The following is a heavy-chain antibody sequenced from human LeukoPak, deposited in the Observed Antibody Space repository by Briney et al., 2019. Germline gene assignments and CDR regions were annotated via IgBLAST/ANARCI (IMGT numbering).Heavy chain of an antibody. CDR3: ARRKVRGVITLYYMDV. D-gene: IGHD3-10*01. V-gene: IGHV3-23*01. J-gene: IGHJ6*03. CDR1: GFTLSSYA. CDR2: ISVSGNT. Sequence: GGSLRLSCAASGFTLSSYAMSWVRQGPGKGLEWVSAISVSGNTYHADSVKGRFTISRDSSKNTLYLQMNSLRAEDTAVYYCARRKVRGVITLYYMDVWGKGTTVTISS.